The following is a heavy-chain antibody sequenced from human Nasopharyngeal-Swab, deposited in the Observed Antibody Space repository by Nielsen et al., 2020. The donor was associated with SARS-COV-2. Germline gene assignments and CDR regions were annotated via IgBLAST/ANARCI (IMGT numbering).Heavy chain of an antibody. CDR3: AKDRYCNGGACYFNGFDY. J-gene: IGHJ4*02. CDR2: VSGSGGTT. V-gene: IGHV3-23*01. CDR1: GFTFSSYA. D-gene: IGHD2-15*01. Sequence: GESLKISCAASGFTFSSYAMTWIRQAPGKGLEWVSGVSGSGGTTKYADSVKGRFTISRDNSKNKLYLQMHSLRAEDTAVYYCAKDRYCNGGACYFNGFDYWGQGTLVTVSS.